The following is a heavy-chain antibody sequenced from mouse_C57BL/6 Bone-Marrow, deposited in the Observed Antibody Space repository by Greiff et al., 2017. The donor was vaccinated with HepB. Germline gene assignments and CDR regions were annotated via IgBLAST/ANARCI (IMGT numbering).Heavy chain of an antibody. CDR3: ARRKVYAMDY. CDR2: ISSGSGTI. CDR1: GFTFSDYG. J-gene: IGHJ4*01. V-gene: IGHV5-17*01. Sequence: EVKLVESGGGLVKPGGSLKLSCAASGFTFSDYGMHWVRQAPEKGLEWVAYISSGSGTIYYADTVKGRFTISRDKAKNPLFLQMTSLRSEDTAMYYCARRKVYAMDYWGQGTSVTVSS.